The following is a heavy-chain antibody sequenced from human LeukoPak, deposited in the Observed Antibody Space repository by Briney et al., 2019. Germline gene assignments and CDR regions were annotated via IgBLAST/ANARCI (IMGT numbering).Heavy chain of an antibody. J-gene: IGHJ4*02. Sequence: SETLSLTCTVSGGSISRYNWNWSRHSQGPGKGLIGYIYHTGSTSYNPSLKSRVIISVDTSKNQFSLNLTSVTAADTAVYYCARMPRDCSSSSCPLRYWGQGTLVTVSA. D-gene: IGHD2-21*01. CDR1: GGSISRYN. CDR3: ARMPRDCSSSSCPLRY. V-gene: IGHV4-4*09. CDR2: IYHTGST.